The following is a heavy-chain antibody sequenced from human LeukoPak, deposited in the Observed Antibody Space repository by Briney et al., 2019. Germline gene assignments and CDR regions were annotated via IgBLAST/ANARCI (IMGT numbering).Heavy chain of an antibody. Sequence: GGSLRLSCAASGFPLSSYAMSWVRQGPGKGLEWVAATSSSDPGTYHADSVRGRFTISRDNSKNTLYLQMNSLRPEDTAVYYCAKTSQYSSGWFDYWGQGTLVTVSS. CDR2: TSSSDPGT. CDR3: AKTSQYSSGWFDY. D-gene: IGHD6-19*01. CDR1: GFPLSSYA. V-gene: IGHV3-23*01. J-gene: IGHJ4*02.